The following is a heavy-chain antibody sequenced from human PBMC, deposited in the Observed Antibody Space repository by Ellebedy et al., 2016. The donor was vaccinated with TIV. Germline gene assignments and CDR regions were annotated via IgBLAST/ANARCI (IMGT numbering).Heavy chain of an antibody. CDR2: ISGSGGTT. D-gene: IGHD2/OR15-2a*01. CDR1: GFTFSNYA. V-gene: IGHV3-23*01. J-gene: IGHJ5*02. CDR3: AKDDDLSLTIRFDT. Sequence: GESLKISCAASGFTFSNYAMNWVRQPPGKGLEWVSGISGSGGTTYYADSVKGHFTISRDNSKNTLYLQMNSLRAEDSAVYYCAKDDDLSLTIRFDTWGQGTQVTVSS.